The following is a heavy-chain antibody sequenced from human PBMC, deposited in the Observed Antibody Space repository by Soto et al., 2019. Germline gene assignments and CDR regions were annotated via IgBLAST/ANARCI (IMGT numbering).Heavy chain of an antibody. CDR3: ASASLPYSSGWSYYYYGMDV. V-gene: IGHV3-74*01. CDR1: GFTFSSYW. J-gene: IGHJ6*02. CDR2: INSDGSST. Sequence: GGSLRLSCAASGFTFSSYWMHWVRQAPGKGLVWVSRINSDGSSTSYADSVKGRFTISRDNAKNTLYLQMNSLRAEDTAVYYCASASLPYSSGWSYYYYGMDVWGQGTTVTVSS. D-gene: IGHD6-19*01.